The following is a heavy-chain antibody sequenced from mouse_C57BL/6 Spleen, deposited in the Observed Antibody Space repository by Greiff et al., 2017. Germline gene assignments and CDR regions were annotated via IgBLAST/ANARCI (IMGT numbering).Heavy chain of an antibody. V-gene: IGHV1-15*01. CDR2: IDPETGGT. D-gene: IGHD1-1*01. Sequence: QVQLKQSGAELVRPGASVTLSCTASGYTFTDYEMHWVKQTPVHGLEWIGAIDPETGGTAYNQKFKGKAILTADKSSSTAYMELRSLTAEDSADYYGTSYYGSSGFAYWGQGTLVTVSA. CDR3: TSYYGSSGFAY. J-gene: IGHJ3*01. CDR1: GYTFTDYE.